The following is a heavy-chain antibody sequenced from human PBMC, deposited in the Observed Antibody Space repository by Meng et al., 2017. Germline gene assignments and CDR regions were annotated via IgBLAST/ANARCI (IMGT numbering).Heavy chain of an antibody. CDR3: AKPGPSSGWRGGNYWYFDL. D-gene: IGHD6-19*01. CDR2: ISGSGGST. Sequence: VPLVQSGAEVKKPGSSVKVSCKASGGTFSSYSMNWVRQAPGKGLEWVSAISGSGGSTYYADSVKGRFTISRDNSKNTLYLQMNSLRAEDTAVYYCAKPGPSSGWRGGNYWYFDLWGRGTLVTVSS. V-gene: IGHV3-23*04. CDR1: GGTFSSYS. J-gene: IGHJ2*01.